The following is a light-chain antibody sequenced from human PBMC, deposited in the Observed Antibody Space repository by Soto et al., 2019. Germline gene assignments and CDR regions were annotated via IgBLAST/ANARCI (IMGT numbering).Light chain of an antibody. Sequence: DIQMTQSPSILSASVGARVTITCRASQSISNWLAWYQQKPGKAPKLLIYKASSLESGVPSRFSGSGSGTEFTLTISSLQPDDFAAYYCQQYNRYRTFGQGTKVEIK. CDR2: KAS. CDR1: QSISNW. J-gene: IGKJ1*01. V-gene: IGKV1-5*03. CDR3: QQYNRYRT.